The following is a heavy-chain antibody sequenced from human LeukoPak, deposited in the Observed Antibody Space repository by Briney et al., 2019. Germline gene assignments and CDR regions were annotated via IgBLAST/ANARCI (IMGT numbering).Heavy chain of an antibody. CDR2: ISAYNGNT. Sequence: ASVKVSCKASGYTFTSYGISWVRQAPGQGLEWMGWISAYNGNTNYAQKLQGRVTMTTDTSTSTAYMELRSLRSDDTAVYYCARVRWRHLEDYYDSSGYYYNYWGQGTLVTVSS. J-gene: IGHJ4*02. V-gene: IGHV1-18*04. CDR3: ARVRWRHLEDYYDSSGYYYNY. D-gene: IGHD3-22*01. CDR1: GYTFTSYG.